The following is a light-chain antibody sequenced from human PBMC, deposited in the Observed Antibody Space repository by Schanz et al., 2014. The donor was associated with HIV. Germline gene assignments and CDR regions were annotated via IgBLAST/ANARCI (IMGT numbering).Light chain of an antibody. CDR3: QQYDRSPYT. Sequence: EIVLTQSPATLSLSPGERVTLSCRASQSVSSYLAWYQQKPGQAPRLLIYGSSKRATGIPDRFSGSGSGTDFTLTISRLEPEDFAVYYCQQYDRSPYTFGGGTKVEIK. CDR2: GSS. V-gene: IGKV3-20*01. J-gene: IGKJ4*01. CDR1: QSVSSY.